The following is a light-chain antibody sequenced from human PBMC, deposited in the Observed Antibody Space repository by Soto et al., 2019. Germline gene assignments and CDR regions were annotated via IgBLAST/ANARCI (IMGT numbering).Light chain of an antibody. CDR1: QSVSNNY. CDR2: GAS. Sequence: EIVLTQSPGTLSLSPGARATLSCRASQSVSNNYLAWYQQKPGQAPRLVIYGASSRGTGIPDRFSASGSGTDFTLTISRLEPEDFAVYYCQQYISSPLTFGQGTKVEIK. CDR3: QQYISSPLT. J-gene: IGKJ1*01. V-gene: IGKV3-20*01.